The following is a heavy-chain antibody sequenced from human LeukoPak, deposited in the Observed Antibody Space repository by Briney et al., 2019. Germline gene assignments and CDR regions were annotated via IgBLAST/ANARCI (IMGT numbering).Heavy chain of an antibody. V-gene: IGHV3-30-3*01. CDR2: ISYDGSNK. J-gene: IGHJ5*02. CDR3: ARGQLWSSRGGNWFDP. CDR1: GFTFSSYA. D-gene: IGHD5-18*01. Sequence: GRSLRLSCAASGFTFSSYAMHWVRQAPGKGLEWVAVISYDGSNKYYADSVKGRFTISRDNSKNTLYLQMNSLRAEDTAVYYCARGQLWSSRGGNWFDPWGQGTLVTVSS.